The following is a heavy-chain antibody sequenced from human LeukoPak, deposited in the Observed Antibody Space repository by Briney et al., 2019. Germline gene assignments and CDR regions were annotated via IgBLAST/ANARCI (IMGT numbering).Heavy chain of an antibody. CDR3: ARAYSSGWYFLGY. J-gene: IGHJ4*02. D-gene: IGHD6-19*01. Sequence: GASVKVSCKASGGTFSSYAISWVRQAPGQGLEWMGRIIPIFGIANYAQKFQGRVTITAGKSTSTAYMELSSLRSEDTAVYYCARAYSSGWYFLGYWGQGTLVTVSS. CDR2: IIPIFGIA. CDR1: GGTFSSYA. V-gene: IGHV1-69*04.